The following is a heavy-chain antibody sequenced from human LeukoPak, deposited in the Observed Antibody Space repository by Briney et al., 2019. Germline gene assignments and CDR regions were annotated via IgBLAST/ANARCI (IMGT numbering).Heavy chain of an antibody. D-gene: IGHD3-10*01. CDR2: IYPGDSDT. CDR3: ARRSNYGSGSYYNDWFDP. CDR1: GYSFTNYW. V-gene: IGHV5-51*01. J-gene: IGHJ5*02. Sequence: GESLKISCKGSGYSFTNYWIGWVRQMPGKGLEWMGIIYPGDSDTRYSPSFQGQVTISADKSISTAYLQWSSLKASDTAMYYCARRSNYGSGSYYNDWFDPWGQGTLVTVSS.